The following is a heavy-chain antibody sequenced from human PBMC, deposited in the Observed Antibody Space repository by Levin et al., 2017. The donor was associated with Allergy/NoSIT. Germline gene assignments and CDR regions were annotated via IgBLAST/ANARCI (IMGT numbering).Heavy chain of an antibody. CDR3: AKGRPRGRFLEWLLHTYYFDY. CDR2: ISGSGGST. V-gene: IGHV3-23*01. CDR1: GFTFSSYA. Sequence: GSLRLSCAASGFTFSSYAMSWVRQAPGKGLEWVSAISGSGGSTYYADSVKGRFTISRDNSKNTLYLQMNSLRAEDTAVYYCAKGRPRGRFLEWLLHTYYFDYWGQGTLVTVSS. D-gene: IGHD3-3*01. J-gene: IGHJ4*02.